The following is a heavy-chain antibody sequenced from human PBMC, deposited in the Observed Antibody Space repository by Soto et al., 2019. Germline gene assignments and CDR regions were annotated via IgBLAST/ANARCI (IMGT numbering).Heavy chain of an antibody. CDR1: GYTFTSYA. CDR2: INAGNGNT. V-gene: IGHV1-3*01. J-gene: IGHJ6*03. D-gene: IGHD6-19*01. CDR3: ARAPGWSYYYYMDV. Sequence: ASVKVSCKASGYTFTSYAMHWVRQAPGQRLEWMGWINAGNGNTKYSQKFQGRVTITRDTSASTAYMELSSLRSEDTAVYYCARAPGWSYYYYMDVWGKGTTVTVSS.